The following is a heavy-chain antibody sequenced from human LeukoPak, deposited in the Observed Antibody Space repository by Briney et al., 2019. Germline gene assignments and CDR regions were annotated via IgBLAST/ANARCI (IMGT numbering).Heavy chain of an antibody. J-gene: IGHJ5*02. CDR2: ISAYNGNT. Sequence: ASVKVSCKASGYTCTSYGISWVRQAPGQGLEWMEWISAYNGNTNYAQKLQGRVTMTTDTSTSTAYMELRSLRSDDTAVYYCARGGDSSSWYNWFDPWGQGTLVTVSS. CDR1: GYTCTSYG. V-gene: IGHV1-18*01. D-gene: IGHD6-13*01. CDR3: ARGGDSSSWYNWFDP.